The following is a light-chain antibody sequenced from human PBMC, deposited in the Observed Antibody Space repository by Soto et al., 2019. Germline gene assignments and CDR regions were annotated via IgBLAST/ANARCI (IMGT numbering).Light chain of an antibody. V-gene: IGLV2-18*01. CDR1: SSDVGSYNR. CDR3: SLYTSSSRV. J-gene: IGLJ3*02. Sequence: QSALTQPPSVSGSPGQSVTISCTGTSSDVGSYNRVSWYQQPPGTAPKLMIYEVSNRPSGVPDRFSGAKYGNTASLTISGLQXXDEADYYCSLYTSSSRVFGGGTKLTVX. CDR2: EVS.